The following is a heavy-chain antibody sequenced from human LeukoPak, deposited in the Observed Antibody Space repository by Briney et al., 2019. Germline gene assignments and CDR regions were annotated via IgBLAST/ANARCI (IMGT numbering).Heavy chain of an antibody. J-gene: IGHJ6*03. V-gene: IGHV3-49*04. CDR2: IRSKAYGGTT. CDR3: TRDTGEYYYYYMDV. Sequence: PGGSLRLSCTASGFTFGDYAMSWVRQAPGKGLEWVGFIRSKAYGGTTEYAASVKGRFTISRDDSKSIAYLQMNSLKTEDTAVYYCTRDTGEYYYYYMDVWGKGTTVTISS. CDR1: GFTFGDYA. D-gene: IGHD3-10*01.